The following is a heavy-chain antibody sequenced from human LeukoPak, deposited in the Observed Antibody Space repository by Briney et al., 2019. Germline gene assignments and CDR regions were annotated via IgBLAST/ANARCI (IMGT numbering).Heavy chain of an antibody. Sequence: SETLSLTCSVSDDSITMYYWTWIRQPPGKGLEWIGYIYYSGSTNYNPSLKSRVTISVDTSKNQFSLKLSSVTAADTAVYYCARQVVVVAATYGSAFDIWGQGTMVTVSS. D-gene: IGHD2-15*01. J-gene: IGHJ3*02. CDR3: ARQVVVVAATYGSAFDI. CDR2: IYYSGST. CDR1: DDSITMYY. V-gene: IGHV4-59*01.